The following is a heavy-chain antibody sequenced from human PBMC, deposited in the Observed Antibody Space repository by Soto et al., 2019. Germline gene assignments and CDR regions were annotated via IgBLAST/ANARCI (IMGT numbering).Heavy chain of an antibody. V-gene: IGHV3-30*18. CDR2: ISFDETNK. Sequence: QVQLVESGGNMVQPGRSLRLSCAASGFTFSSYGMHWVRQAPGKGLEWVALISFDETNKYYANSVKGRFTISRDNSKNTRYLQMNSLRAEDTAVYYCAKDLRGDNWNDILLFDYWGQGTLVTVSS. CDR3: AKDLRGDNWNDILLFDY. J-gene: IGHJ4*02. CDR1: GFTFSSYG. D-gene: IGHD1-1*01.